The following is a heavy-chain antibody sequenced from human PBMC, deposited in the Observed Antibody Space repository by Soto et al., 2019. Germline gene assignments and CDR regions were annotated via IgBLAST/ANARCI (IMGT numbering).Heavy chain of an antibody. CDR2: INPNGGVT. J-gene: IGHJ4*02. V-gene: IGHV1-46*01. Sequence: QVQLVQSGAEVKTPGASVKLSCKASGYTFTHYYIHWVRQAPGQGLEWMGIINPNGGVTTYAQKFRAGFTMTRDTSTNTVYMELSSLRSADSAVYYRATSVNSAMAFDYWGQGTLVTVSS. CDR1: GYTFTHYY. D-gene: IGHD5-18*01. CDR3: ATSVNSAMAFDY.